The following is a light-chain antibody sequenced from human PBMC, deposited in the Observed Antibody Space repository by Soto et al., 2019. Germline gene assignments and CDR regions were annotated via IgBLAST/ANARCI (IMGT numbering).Light chain of an antibody. J-gene: IGLJ2*01. CDR2: KDT. CDR3: QSADSNGDYVI. CDR1: ALAKQY. V-gene: IGLV3-25*03. Sequence: SSELTQPPSVSVSPGQTARITCSGDALAKQYAYWYQQKAGQAPLLVIYKDTERPSGTPERFSGSSSGTTINLIISGVQAEDEADYFCQSADSNGDYVIFGGGTKLTVL.